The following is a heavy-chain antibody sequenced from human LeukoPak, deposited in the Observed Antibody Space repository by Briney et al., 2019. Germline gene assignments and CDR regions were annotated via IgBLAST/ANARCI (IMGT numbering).Heavy chain of an antibody. CDR1: GFTFSNYW. D-gene: IGHD5-12*01. V-gene: IGHV3-74*01. CDR3: VQSSPTIDY. J-gene: IGHJ4*02. Sequence: GGSLRLSCSASGFTFSNYWMHWVRQAPGKGLVWVSRMNSDGSSTTYADSVNGLLTISSDNAKNTMYLPLNSLRVEDTAVYYCVQSSPTIDYWGQGTLVTVSS. CDR2: MNSDGSST.